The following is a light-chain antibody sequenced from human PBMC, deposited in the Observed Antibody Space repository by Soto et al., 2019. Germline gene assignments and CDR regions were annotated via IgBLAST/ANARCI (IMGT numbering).Light chain of an antibody. CDR2: GAS. V-gene: IGKV3-15*01. J-gene: IGKJ2*01. CDR1: HYVSSN. Sequence: EIVMTQSPATLSVSPGERVTLSCKASHYVSSNLAWYHQKPGQAPRLLIYGASTRATNIPGRFSGSGSGTEFTLTISSLQSEDFALYYGHQYADWPPYTFGQGTKLEI. CDR3: HQYADWPPYT.